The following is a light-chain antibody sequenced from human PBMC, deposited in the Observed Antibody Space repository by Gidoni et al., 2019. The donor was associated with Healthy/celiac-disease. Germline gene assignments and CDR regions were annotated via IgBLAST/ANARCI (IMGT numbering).Light chain of an antibody. CDR2: DAS. V-gene: IGKV3-11*01. J-gene: IGKJ1*01. Sequence: ELVLPQPPATLSLSPGERATLSCRASQSVSSYLAWYQQKPGQAPRLLIYDASNRATGIPARCSGSGSGTEFTLTISSLGPEDFAVDYCQQRSNWPPRTFGQGTKVEIK. CDR3: QQRSNWPPRT. CDR1: QSVSSY.